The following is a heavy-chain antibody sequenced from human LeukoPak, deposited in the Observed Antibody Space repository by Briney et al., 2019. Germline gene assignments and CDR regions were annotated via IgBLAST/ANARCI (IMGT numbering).Heavy chain of an antibody. CDR3: ARGEELLRDGNFDY. V-gene: IGHV1-69*05. Sequence: GASVKVSCKASGGTFSSYAISWVRQAPGQGLEWMGGIIPIFGTANYAQKFQGRVTITTDESTSTAYMELSSLRSEDTAVYYCARGEELLRDGNFDYWGQGTLVTVSS. J-gene: IGHJ4*02. CDR2: IIPIFGTA. CDR1: GGTFSSYA. D-gene: IGHD1-26*01.